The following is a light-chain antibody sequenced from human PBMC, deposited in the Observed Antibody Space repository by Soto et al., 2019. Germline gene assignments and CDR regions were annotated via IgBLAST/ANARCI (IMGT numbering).Light chain of an antibody. CDR2: DAS. CDR3: QQDGSSPFT. CDR1: QSVSSSY. Sequence: EIVLTQSPATLSLSPGERATLSCGASQSVSSSYLAWYQQKPGLAPRLLIYDASSRATGIPDRFSGSGSGTDFTLTISRLEPEDFAVYYCQQDGSSPFTFGPGTNVDIK. V-gene: IGKV3D-20*01. J-gene: IGKJ3*01.